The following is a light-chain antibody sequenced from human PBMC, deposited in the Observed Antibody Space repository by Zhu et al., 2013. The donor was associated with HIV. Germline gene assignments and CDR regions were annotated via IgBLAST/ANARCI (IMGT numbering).Light chain of an antibody. J-gene: IGKJ2*01. V-gene: IGKV2-30*02. CDR3: MQGTHWPYN. CDR2: QVS. CDR1: QSLVHSDGYTY. Sequence: DVVMTQSPLSLPVTPGEPASISCTSNQSLVHSDGYTYFNWFQQKSGQSPRRLIYQVSRRDSGVPGKFSGSGSGTAFALEISSVEAEDIGVYYCMQGTHWPYNFGQGTRLDI.